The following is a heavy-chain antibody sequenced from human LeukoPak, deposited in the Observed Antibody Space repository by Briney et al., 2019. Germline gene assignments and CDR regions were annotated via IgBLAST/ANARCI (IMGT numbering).Heavy chain of an antibody. CDR1: GFTFSIYS. CDR3: ASGISGWYSS. V-gene: IGHV3-21*01. Sequence: GGSLRLSCAASGFTFSIYSMNWVRQAPGKGLEWVSSISSSSSYIYYAHSVKGRFTISRDNAKNSLYLQMNSLRAEDTAVYYCASGISGWYSSWGQGTLVTVSS. CDR2: ISSSSSYI. D-gene: IGHD6-19*01. J-gene: IGHJ4*02.